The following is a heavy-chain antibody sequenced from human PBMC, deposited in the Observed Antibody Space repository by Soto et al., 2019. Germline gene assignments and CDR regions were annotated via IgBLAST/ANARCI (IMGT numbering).Heavy chain of an antibody. CDR2: IIPISETT. Sequence: QVQLVQSGAEVKKPESSVKVSCKASGGTFSSYAISWVRQAPGQGLEWMGGIIPISETTNYAQKFQGRVTITADESKSTAYMELSSLRSEDTAVYYCARSQGSSTSLEIYYYYYYGMDVWGQGTTVTVSS. J-gene: IGHJ6*02. CDR1: GGTFSSYA. V-gene: IGHV1-69*01. CDR3: ARSQGSSTSLEIYYYYYYGMDV. D-gene: IGHD2-2*01.